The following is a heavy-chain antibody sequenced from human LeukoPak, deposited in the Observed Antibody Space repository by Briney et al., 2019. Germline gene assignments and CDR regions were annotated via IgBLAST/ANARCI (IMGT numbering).Heavy chain of an antibody. CDR3: AKDISSDIVRGNFDY. D-gene: IGHD3-10*01. J-gene: IGHJ4*02. Sequence: GGSLRLSGGVSGLSGLAFGNYAMSWGRQAPGKGLEWVSFISGSGAIIEYADSVKGRFTISRDNAKYTLFLQMNSLRAEDTAVYYCAKDISSDIVRGNFDYWGQGTLVTVSS. CDR1: GLSGLAFGNYA. CDR2: ISGSGAII. V-gene: IGHV3-23*01.